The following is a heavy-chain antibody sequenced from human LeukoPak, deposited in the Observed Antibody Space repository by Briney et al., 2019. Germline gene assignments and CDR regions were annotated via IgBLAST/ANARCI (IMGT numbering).Heavy chain of an antibody. CDR2: INPSGGST. J-gene: IGHJ4*02. V-gene: IGHV1-46*04. CDR3: AREESGGYFDY. D-gene: IGHD2-8*02. Sequence: ASVKVSCKASGYTFTSYYMHWLLQAPGHGLDWMGIINPSGGSTSYAQKLQGRVTMTRDTSTTTVYMELSSLRSEDTAVYYCAREESGGYFDYWGQGTLVTVSS. CDR1: GYTFTSYY.